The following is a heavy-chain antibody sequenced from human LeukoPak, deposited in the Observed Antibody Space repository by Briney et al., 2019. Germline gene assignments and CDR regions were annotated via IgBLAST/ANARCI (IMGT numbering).Heavy chain of an antibody. J-gene: IGHJ3*02. V-gene: IGHV3-48*01. D-gene: IGHD6-19*01. CDR3: ARALRGWQDAFDI. CDR1: GFTFSSYS. CDR2: ISSSSSTI. Sequence: GGSLRLSCAASGFTFSSYSMNWVRQAPGKGLEWVSYISSSSSTIYYADSVRGRFTISRDNAKNSLYLQMNSLRADDTAVYYCARALRGWQDAFDIWGQGTMVTVSS.